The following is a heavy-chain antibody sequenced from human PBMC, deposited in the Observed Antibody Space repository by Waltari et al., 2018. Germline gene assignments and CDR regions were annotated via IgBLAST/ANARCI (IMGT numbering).Heavy chain of an antibody. CDR3: ARGYDSSGCDI. CDR1: GGSISSYY. CDR2: IYYSGST. J-gene: IGHJ3*02. Sequence: QVQLQESGPGLVKPSETLSLTCTVSGGSISSYYWSWIRQPPGKGLEWIGYIYYSGSTNYHPSLKSRVTISVDTSKNQFSLKLSSVTAADTVVYYCARGYDSSGCDIWGQGTMVTVSS. D-gene: IGHD3-22*01. V-gene: IGHV4-59*01.